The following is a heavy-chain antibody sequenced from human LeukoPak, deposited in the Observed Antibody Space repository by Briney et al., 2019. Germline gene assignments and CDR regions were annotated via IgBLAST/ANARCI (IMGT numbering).Heavy chain of an antibody. Sequence: GGSLRLSCAASGFTFNNFGMHWARQAPGKGLEWVAVISTDGNYKHSADSVKGRFNISRDNSKNTLYLQMNSLRVEDTAVYYCAKDRLWFGEKHLDYWGQGTPVTVSS. D-gene: IGHD3-10*01. V-gene: IGHV3-30*18. CDR3: AKDRLWFGEKHLDY. CDR1: GFTFNNFG. J-gene: IGHJ4*02. CDR2: ISTDGNYK.